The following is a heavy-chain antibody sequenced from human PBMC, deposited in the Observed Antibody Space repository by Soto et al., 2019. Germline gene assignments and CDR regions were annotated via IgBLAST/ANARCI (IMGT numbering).Heavy chain of an antibody. CDR2: IYYSGST. D-gene: IGHD3-10*01. CDR1: GGSISSSSYY. Sequence: SETLSLTCTVSGGSISSSSYYWGWIRQPPGKGLEWIGSIYYSGSTYYNPSLKSRVTISVDTSKNQFSLKLSSVTAADTAVYYCARHTMGSYYLAGRGLYYMDVWGKGTTVTVSS. CDR3: ARHTMGSYYLAGRGLYYMDV. J-gene: IGHJ6*03. V-gene: IGHV4-39*01.